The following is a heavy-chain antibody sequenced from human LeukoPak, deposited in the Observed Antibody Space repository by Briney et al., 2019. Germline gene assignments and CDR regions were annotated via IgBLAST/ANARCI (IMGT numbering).Heavy chain of an antibody. J-gene: IGHJ4*02. Sequence: SETLSLTCTVSGGSISNYYWSWIRQPAGKGLEWIGRIYTSGSTNYNPSLKSRVTMSVDTSKNQFSLKLSSVTAADTAVYYCARLRFLEWLPHPFDYWGQGTLVTVSS. CDR2: IYTSGST. D-gene: IGHD3-3*01. V-gene: IGHV4-4*07. CDR3: ARLRFLEWLPHPFDY. CDR1: GGSISNYY.